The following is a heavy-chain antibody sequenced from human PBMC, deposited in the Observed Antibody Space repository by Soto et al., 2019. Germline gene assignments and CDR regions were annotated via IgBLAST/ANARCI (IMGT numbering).Heavy chain of an antibody. CDR1: GYTFTSYA. V-gene: IGHV1-3*05. CDR2: INAGNGNT. Sequence: QVQLVQSGAEEKKPGASVKVSCKASGYTFTSYAMHWVRQAPRQRLEWMGWINAGNGNTKYSQKFQGRVTITRDTSASTAYMELSSLRSEDTAVYYCARSIVVVTALHYWGQGTLVTVSS. J-gene: IGHJ4*02. CDR3: ARSIVVVTALHY. D-gene: IGHD2-21*02.